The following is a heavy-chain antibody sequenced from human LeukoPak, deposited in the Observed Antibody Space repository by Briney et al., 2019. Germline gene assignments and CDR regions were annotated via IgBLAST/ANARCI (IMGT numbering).Heavy chain of an antibody. CDR2: INSDGSST. CDR1: GFTFSSYW. CDR3: AKGSNWNYDPRVYIDY. V-gene: IGHV3-74*01. Sequence: PGGSLRLSCAASGFTFSSYWMHWVRQAPGKGLVWVSRINSDGSSTSYADSVKGRFTISRDNAKNTLYLQMNSLRADDTAVYYCAKGSNWNYDPRVYIDYWGQGTLVTVSS. J-gene: IGHJ4*02. D-gene: IGHD1-7*01.